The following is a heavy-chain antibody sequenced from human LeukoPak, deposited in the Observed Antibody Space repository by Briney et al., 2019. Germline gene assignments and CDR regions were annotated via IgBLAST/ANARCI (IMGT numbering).Heavy chain of an antibody. CDR2: ISYDGSNK. V-gene: IGHV3-30*04. J-gene: IGHJ4*02. D-gene: IGHD1-26*01. Sequence: HSGGSLRLSCAASGFTFSSYAMHWVRQAPGKGLEWVAVISYDGSNKYYADSVKGRFTISRDNSKNTLYLQMNSLRAEDAAVYYCARESVGATGVALDYWGQGTLVTVSS. CDR3: ARESVGATGVALDY. CDR1: GFTFSSYA.